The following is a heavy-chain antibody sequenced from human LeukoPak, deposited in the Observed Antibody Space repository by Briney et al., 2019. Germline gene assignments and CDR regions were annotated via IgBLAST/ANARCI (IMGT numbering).Heavy chain of an antibody. J-gene: IGHJ4*02. CDR2: IGGSGGNT. CDR3: AKVRSYYFDY. Sequence: SGGSLRLSCAASGFTFSSYAMSWVRQAPGKGLEWVSTIGGSGGNTYYADSVKGRFTISRDNSKNTLYLQMNSLRAEDTAVYYCAKVRSYYFDYWGQGTLVTVSS. V-gene: IGHV3-23*01. D-gene: IGHD1-26*01. CDR1: GFTFSSYA.